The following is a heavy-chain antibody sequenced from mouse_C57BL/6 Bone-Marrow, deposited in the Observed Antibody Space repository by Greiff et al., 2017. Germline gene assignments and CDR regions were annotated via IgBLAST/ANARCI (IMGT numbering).Heavy chain of an antibody. V-gene: IGHV1-5*01. Sequence: VQLKQSGTVLARPGASVKMSCKTSGYTFTSYWMHWVKQRPGQGLEWIGAIYPGNSDTSYNQKFKGKAKLTAVTSDSTAYMELSSLTNEDSAVYYCTSGYYDAMDYWGQGTSVTVSS. CDR1: GYTFTSYW. J-gene: IGHJ4*01. D-gene: IGHD2-2*01. CDR2: IYPGNSDT. CDR3: TSGYYDAMDY.